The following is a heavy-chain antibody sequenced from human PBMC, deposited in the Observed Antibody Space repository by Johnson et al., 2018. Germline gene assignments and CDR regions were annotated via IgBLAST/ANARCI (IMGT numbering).Heavy chain of an antibody. CDR2: TSNDEGIK. Sequence: QVQLVESGGGVVQPGRSLRLSCSASGFSFSNYVMHWVRQAPGKGLEWVAVTSNDEGIKDYVDSVKGRFTISRDNSKGTLYLQIKSLRAEDTAVYYCATGAISGVIYREFFQHWGQGTLVTVSS. D-gene: IGHD3-10*01. CDR3: ATGAISGVIYREFFQH. CDR1: GFSFSNYV. J-gene: IGHJ1*01. V-gene: IGHV3-30*03.